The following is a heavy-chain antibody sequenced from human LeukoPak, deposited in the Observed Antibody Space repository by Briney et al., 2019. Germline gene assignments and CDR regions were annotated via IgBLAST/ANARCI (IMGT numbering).Heavy chain of an antibody. V-gene: IGHV3-33*01. CDR3: ARAIPGLLLWFGELSPYFDY. CDR2: IWYDGSNK. D-gene: IGHD3-10*01. J-gene: IGHJ4*02. Sequence: GGSLRLSCAASGFTFSSYGMHWVRQAPGKGLEWVAVIWYDGSNKYYADSVKGRFTISRDNSKNTLYLQMNSLRAEDTAVYYCARAIPGLLLWFGELSPYFDYWGQGTLVTVSS. CDR1: GFTFSSYG.